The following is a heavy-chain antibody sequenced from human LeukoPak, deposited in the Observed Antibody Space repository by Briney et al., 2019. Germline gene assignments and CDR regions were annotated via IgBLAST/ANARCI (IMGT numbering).Heavy chain of an antibody. CDR2: ISAYNGNT. CDR3: ARTSYYDFWSGYYPGFDY. CDR1: GYTFTSYG. Sequence: ASVKVSCKASGYTFTSYGISWVRQAPGQGLEWMGWISAYNGNTNYAQKLQGRVTMTTDTSTSTAYMELRSLRSDDTAVYYCARTSYYDFWSGYYPGFDYWGQGTLVTVSS. D-gene: IGHD3-3*01. V-gene: IGHV1-18*01. J-gene: IGHJ4*02.